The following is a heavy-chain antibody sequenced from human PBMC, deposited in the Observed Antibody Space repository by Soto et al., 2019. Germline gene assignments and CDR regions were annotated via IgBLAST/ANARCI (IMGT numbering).Heavy chain of an antibody. Sequence: GGSLRLSCAASGFTFSSYSMNWVRQAPGKGLEWVSPISSSSSYIYYADSVKGRFTISRDNAKNSLYLQMNSLRAEDTAVYYCARDPSSSWSRPDDWFDPWGQGTLVTVSS. V-gene: IGHV3-21*01. CDR1: GFTFSSYS. CDR2: ISSSSSYI. J-gene: IGHJ5*02. D-gene: IGHD6-13*01. CDR3: ARDPSSSWSRPDDWFDP.